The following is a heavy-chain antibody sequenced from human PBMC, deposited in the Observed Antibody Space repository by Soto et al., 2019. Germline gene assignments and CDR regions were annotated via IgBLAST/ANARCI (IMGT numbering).Heavy chain of an antibody. CDR3: ARVLYYYGSGTYYNRHYFDY. V-gene: IGHV3-7*01. CDR1: GFTFSNYW. J-gene: IGHJ4*02. Sequence: GGSLRLSCAASGFTFSNYWMTWVRQAPGKGLEWVANIKQDGSEKYYVDSVKGRFTISRDNAKSSLYLQMNSLRAEDTAVYYCARVLYYYGSGTYYNRHYFDYWGQGTLVTV. D-gene: IGHD3-10*01. CDR2: IKQDGSEK.